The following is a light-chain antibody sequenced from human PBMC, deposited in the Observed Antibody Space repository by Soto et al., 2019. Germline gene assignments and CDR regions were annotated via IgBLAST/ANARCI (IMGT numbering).Light chain of an antibody. Sequence: DIQMTQSPTSLSASVGDRVTITCRASQGIRNYVAWYQQIPGKAPKLLIYAASTLQSGVPSRCSGSGSGTDFPLTINGLQPDDVATYSCQKYSSVPVFGPGTKVEIK. CDR3: QKYSSVPV. V-gene: IGKV1-27*01. J-gene: IGKJ3*01. CDR1: QGIRNY. CDR2: AAS.